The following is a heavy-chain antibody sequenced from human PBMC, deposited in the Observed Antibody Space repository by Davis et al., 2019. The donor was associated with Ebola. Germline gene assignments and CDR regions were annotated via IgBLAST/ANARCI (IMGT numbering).Heavy chain of an antibody. CDR1: GYTFKNYA. D-gene: IGHD1-26*01. CDR3: AKDTSNIWFDI. V-gene: IGHV1-18*01. J-gene: IGHJ3*02. CDR2: ISPYKGNT. Sequence: AASVQVSCKASGYTFKNYAISWVRQAPGQGLEWMGWISPYKGNTNFAQKYQGRVTMTRDTSISTAYMELTRLTSDDTAIYYCAKDTSNIWFDIWGQGTMVTVSS.